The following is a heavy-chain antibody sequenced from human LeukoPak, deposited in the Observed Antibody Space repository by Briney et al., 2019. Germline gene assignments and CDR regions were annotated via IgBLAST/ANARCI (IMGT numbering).Heavy chain of an antibody. J-gene: IGHJ4*02. Sequence: PSETLSLTCTVSGYSISSGYYWGWIRQPPGKGLEWIGSIYHSGSTYSNPSLKSRVTISVDTSKNQFSLKLSSVTAADTAVYYCARHAGSSGWYSSYYFDYWGQGTLVTVSS. V-gene: IGHV4-38-2*02. D-gene: IGHD6-19*01. CDR2: IYHSGST. CDR3: ARHAGSSGWYSSYYFDY. CDR1: GYSISSGYY.